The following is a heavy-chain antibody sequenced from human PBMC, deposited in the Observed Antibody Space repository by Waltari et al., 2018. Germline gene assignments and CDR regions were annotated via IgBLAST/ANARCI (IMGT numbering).Heavy chain of an antibody. CDR1: GYTFTSYG. J-gene: IGHJ3*02. Sequence: QVQLVQSGAEVKKPGASVKVSCKASGYTFTSYGISWVRQAPGQGLEWMGWISAYNGNTNYAQKLQGRVTMTTDTSTSTAYMELRSLRSDDTAVYYCARSGQLRYFDWLSEHDAFDIWGQGTMVTVSS. V-gene: IGHV1-18*01. CDR2: ISAYNGNT. CDR3: ARSGQLRYFDWLSEHDAFDI. D-gene: IGHD3-9*01.